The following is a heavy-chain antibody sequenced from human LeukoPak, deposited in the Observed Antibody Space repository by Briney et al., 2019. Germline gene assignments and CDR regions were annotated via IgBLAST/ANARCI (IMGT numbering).Heavy chain of an antibody. V-gene: IGHV3-7*01. CDR2: IKEDGSER. CDR1: GFAFGSYW. J-gene: IGHJ4*02. Sequence: GGSLRLSCSASGFAFGSYWMNWVRQAPGKGLEWVANIKEDGSERYYVDSVKGRFTIFRGNAKNSLYLQMNSLRAEDTAVYYCARSLTRNAYWGQGTLVTVSS. CDR3: ARSLTRNAY. D-gene: IGHD3-9*01.